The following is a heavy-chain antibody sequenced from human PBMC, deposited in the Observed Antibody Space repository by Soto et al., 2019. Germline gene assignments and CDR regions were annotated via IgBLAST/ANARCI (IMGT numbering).Heavy chain of an antibody. CDR2: ISGSGGST. D-gene: IGHD4-17*01. J-gene: IGHJ6*03. V-gene: IGHV3-23*01. Sequence: GGSLRLSCAASGFTFSGYAMSWVRQAPGKGLEWVSAISGSGGSTYYADSVKGRFTISRDNSKNTLYLQMHSLRAEDTAVYYCAKDLPPVTFYYMDVWGKGTTVTVSS. CDR1: GFTFSGYA. CDR3: AKDLPPVTFYYMDV.